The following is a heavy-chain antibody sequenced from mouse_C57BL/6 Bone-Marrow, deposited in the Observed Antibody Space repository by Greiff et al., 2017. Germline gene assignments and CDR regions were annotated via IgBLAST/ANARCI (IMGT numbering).Heavy chain of an antibody. CDR2: IDPENGDT. V-gene: IGHV14-4*01. D-gene: IGHD1-1*02. J-gene: IGHJ4*01. CDR3: TTWWLPLSAMDY. Sequence: EVQLQQSGAELVRPGASVKLSCTASGFNIKDDYMHWVKQRPEQGLEWIGWIDPENGDTEYASKFQGKATITADTSSNTAYLQLSSLTSEDTAVYYCTTWWLPLSAMDYWGQGTSVTVSS. CDR1: GFNIKDDY.